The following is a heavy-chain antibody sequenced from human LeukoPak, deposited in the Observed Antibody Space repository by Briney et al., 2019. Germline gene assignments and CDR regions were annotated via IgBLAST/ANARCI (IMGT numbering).Heavy chain of an antibody. Sequence: SVKVSCKASGGTFSSYAISWVRQAPGQGLEWMGGIIPIFGTANYAQKFQGRVTITADESTSTAYMELSSLRSEDTAVYYCARRYQLLKGAFDIWGQGTMVTVSS. CDR3: ARRYQLLKGAFDI. CDR1: GGTFSSYA. D-gene: IGHD2-2*01. CDR2: IIPIFGTA. V-gene: IGHV1-69*01. J-gene: IGHJ3*02.